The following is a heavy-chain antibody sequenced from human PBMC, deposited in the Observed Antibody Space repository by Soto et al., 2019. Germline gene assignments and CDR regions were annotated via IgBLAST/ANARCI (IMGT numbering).Heavy chain of an antibody. CDR2: ISYDGSNK. D-gene: IGHD3-22*01. V-gene: IGHV3-30*03. CDR1: GFTFSSYG. CDR3: GTLGGYCRHWSDGMDV. J-gene: IGHJ6*02. Sequence: WGSLRLSCAAFGFTFSSYGMHWVRQAPGKGLEWVAVISYDGSNKYYADSVKGRFTISRDNSKNTLYLQMNSLRAEDTAVYYCGTLGGYCRHWSDGMDVWGQGTTVTVSS.